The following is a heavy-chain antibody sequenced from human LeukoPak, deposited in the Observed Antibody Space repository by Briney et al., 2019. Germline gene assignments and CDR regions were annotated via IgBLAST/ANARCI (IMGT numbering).Heavy chain of an antibody. Sequence: SVKVSCKASGGTFSSYAISWVRQAPGQGLEWMGGIIPILGTANYAQKFQGRVTITTDESTSTAYMELSSLRSEDTAVYYCARDQSLAAQRGWFDPWGQGTLVTVSS. J-gene: IGHJ5*02. D-gene: IGHD6-13*01. CDR1: GGTFSSYA. V-gene: IGHV1-69*05. CDR2: IIPILGTA. CDR3: ARDQSLAAQRGWFDP.